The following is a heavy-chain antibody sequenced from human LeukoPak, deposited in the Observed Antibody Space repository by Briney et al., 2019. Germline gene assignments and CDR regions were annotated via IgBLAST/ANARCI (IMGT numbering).Heavy chain of an antibody. Sequence: GGSLRLSCAASGFTLSSYRMHWVRQAPGKGLVWVSRINSDGSSTSYADSVKGRFTISRDNAKNTLFLQMNSLRAEDAAVYYRARGYDSSGPWGQGTLVTVSS. CDR2: INSDGSST. D-gene: IGHD3-22*01. V-gene: IGHV3-74*01. CDR3: ARGYDSSGP. J-gene: IGHJ5*02. CDR1: GFTLSSYR.